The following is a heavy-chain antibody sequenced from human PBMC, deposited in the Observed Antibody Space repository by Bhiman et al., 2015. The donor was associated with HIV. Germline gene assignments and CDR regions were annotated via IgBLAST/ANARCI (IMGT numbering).Heavy chain of an antibody. CDR2: ISDSGGST. CDR3: ARGSSSSLSAERFDP. CDR1: GFTFSSYA. Sequence: EVQLLESGGGLVXPGGSLRLSCAASGFTFSSYAMSWVRQAPGKGLEWVSAISDSGGSTYYADSVKGRFTVSRDNSKNSLYLQMNSLRAEDTAVYYCARGSSSSLSAERFDPWGQGTLVTVSS. D-gene: IGHD6-6*01. V-gene: IGHV3-23*01. J-gene: IGHJ5*02.